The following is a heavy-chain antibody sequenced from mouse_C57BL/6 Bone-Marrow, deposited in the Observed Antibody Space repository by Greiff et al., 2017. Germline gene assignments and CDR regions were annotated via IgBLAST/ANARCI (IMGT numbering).Heavy chain of an antibody. V-gene: IGHV1-52*01. Sequence: PPGAELVRPGALGKLFFKGSGYNFPSYWMDWGKQRPIQGLEWIGNIDPSDSETNYNQKFKDKATLTVDKSSSTAYMQLSSLTSEDSAVYYCARRNYGSTPFDYWGQGTTLTVSS. D-gene: IGHD1-1*01. CDR2: IDPSDSET. J-gene: IGHJ2*01. CDR3: ARRNYGSTPFDY. CDR1: GYNFPSYW.